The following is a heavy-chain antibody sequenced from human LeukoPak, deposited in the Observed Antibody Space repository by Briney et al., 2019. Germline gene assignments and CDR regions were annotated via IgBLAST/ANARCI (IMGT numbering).Heavy chain of an antibody. CDR1: GYTLTELS. D-gene: IGHD6-13*01. Sequence: ASVKVSCKVSGYTLTELSMHWVRQAPGKGLEWMGGFDPEDGETIYAQKFQGRVTMTEDTSTDTAYMELSSLRSEDTAVYYCARDPGIGSSSWYGGIDYWGQGTLVTVSS. V-gene: IGHV1-24*01. J-gene: IGHJ4*02. CDR2: FDPEDGET. CDR3: ARDPGIGSSSWYGGIDY.